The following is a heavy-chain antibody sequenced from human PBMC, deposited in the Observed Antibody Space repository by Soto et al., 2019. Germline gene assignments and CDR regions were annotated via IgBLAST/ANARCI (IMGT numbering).Heavy chain of an antibody. D-gene: IGHD3-22*01. CDR3: ARDRTYYYDSSGYHDAFDI. Sequence: QVQLQESGPGLVKPSQTLSLTCTVSGGSISSGGYYWSWIRQHPGKGLEWIGYIYYSGSTYYNPSLKSRVTISVDTSKNQCSLKLSSVTAADTAVYYCARDRTYYYDSSGYHDAFDIWGQGTMVTVSS. V-gene: IGHV4-31*03. CDR1: GGSISSGGYY. J-gene: IGHJ3*02. CDR2: IYYSGST.